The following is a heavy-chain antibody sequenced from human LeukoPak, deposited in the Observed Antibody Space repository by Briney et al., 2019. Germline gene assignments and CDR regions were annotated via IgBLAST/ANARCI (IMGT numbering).Heavy chain of an antibody. CDR2: ISSSSSYI. CDR3: AKSGYYGSGNHWGARYYFDY. CDR1: GFTFSSYS. V-gene: IGHV3-21*04. J-gene: IGHJ4*02. D-gene: IGHD3-10*01. Sequence: PGGSLRLSCAASGFTFSSYSMNWVRQAPGKGLEWVSSISSSSSYIYYADSVKGRFTISRDNSKNTLYLQMNSLRAEDTAVYYCAKSGYYGSGNHWGARYYFDYWGQGTLVTVSS.